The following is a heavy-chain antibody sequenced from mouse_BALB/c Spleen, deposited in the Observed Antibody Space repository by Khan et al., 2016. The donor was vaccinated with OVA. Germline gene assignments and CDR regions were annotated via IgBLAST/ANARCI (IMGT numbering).Heavy chain of an antibody. CDR3: TRGGKFAY. CDR2: ISTYYGDA. Sequence: QVQLQQSGAELVRPGVSVKISCKVSGYKFTDYAMHWVKQSHAKGLEWIGVISTYYGDADYSQKFKGKATMTVDRSSSTAYLELARLTSEDSGRYYCTRGGKFAYWGQGTLVTVSA. CDR1: GYKFTDYA. D-gene: IGHD1-1*02. J-gene: IGHJ3*01. V-gene: IGHV1S137*01.